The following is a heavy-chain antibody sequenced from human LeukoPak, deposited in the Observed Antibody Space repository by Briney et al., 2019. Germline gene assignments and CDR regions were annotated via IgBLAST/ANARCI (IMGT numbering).Heavy chain of an antibody. J-gene: IGHJ4*02. CDR2: IIPIYNPV. D-gene: IGHD2-21*02. CDR1: GGTFSSYA. Sequence: SVKVSCNTSGGTFSSYAFSWMRQAPGQGLEWVGRIIPIYNPVDYTQRFQGRVTITADESTNTVYLELSSLRYDDPAVYYCAREPLGCGGDCHFDYWGQGTLVTVSS. CDR3: AREPLGCGGDCHFDY. V-gene: IGHV1-69*13.